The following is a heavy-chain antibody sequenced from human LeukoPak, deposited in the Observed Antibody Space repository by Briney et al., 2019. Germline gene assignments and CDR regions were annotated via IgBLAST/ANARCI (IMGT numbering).Heavy chain of an antibody. D-gene: IGHD1-26*01. Sequence: SETLSLTCAVYGGSFSGYYWSWIRQPPGKGLEWIGEINHSGSTNYNPSLKSRVTISVDTSKNQFSLKLSSVTAADTAVYYCARETPELPFDYWGQGTLVTVSS. V-gene: IGHV4-34*01. CDR1: GGSFSGYY. CDR3: ARETPELPFDY. CDR2: INHSGST. J-gene: IGHJ4*02.